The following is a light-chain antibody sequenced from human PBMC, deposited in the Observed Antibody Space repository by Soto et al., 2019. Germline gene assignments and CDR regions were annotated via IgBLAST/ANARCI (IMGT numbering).Light chain of an antibody. J-gene: IGKJ2*01. CDR3: QYFGRIFYT. CDR1: QSVDSIY. Sequence: EIVLTQSPGTVSLSPGERATLSCRASQSVDSIYLGWYQHKPGQAPRLLIFGSSTRASCIPERFSGSGSGTEFTFTLSRLEPEYFAVYYCQYFGRIFYTFGQGTKLEIK. CDR2: GSS. V-gene: IGKV3-20*01.